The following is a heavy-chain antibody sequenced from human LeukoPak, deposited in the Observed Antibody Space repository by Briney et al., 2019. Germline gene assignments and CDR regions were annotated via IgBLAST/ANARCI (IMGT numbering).Heavy chain of an antibody. V-gene: IGHV1-2*02. CDR3: ATSLYSNGWYVYYYYMDV. CDR2: INPNSGGT. Sequence: ASVKVSCKASGYTFTGYYMRWVRQAPGQGLEWMGWINPNSGGTNYAQKFQGRVTMIRDTSISTAYMELSRLRSDDTAVYYCATSLYSNGWYVYYYYMDVWGKGTTVTVSS. J-gene: IGHJ6*03. CDR1: GYTFTGYY. D-gene: IGHD6-19*01.